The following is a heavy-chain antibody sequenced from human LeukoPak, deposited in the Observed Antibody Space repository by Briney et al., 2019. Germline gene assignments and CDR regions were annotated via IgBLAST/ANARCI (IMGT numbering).Heavy chain of an antibody. J-gene: IGHJ4*02. CDR2: ICGSGADT. D-gene: IGHD2-15*01. CDR3: AKGGGSSCYSPSDY. Sequence: GGSLRLSCGGSGFTFSSYAMSWVRQAPGKGLEWVSAICGSGADTFYANSVKGRFTISRDNPKNTLSLQMNSLRAEDTAVYYCAKGGGSSCYSPSDYWGQGTLVTVSS. CDR1: GFTFSSYA. V-gene: IGHV3-23*01.